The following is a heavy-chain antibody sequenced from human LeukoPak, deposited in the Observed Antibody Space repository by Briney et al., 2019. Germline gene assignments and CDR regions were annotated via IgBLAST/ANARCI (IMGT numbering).Heavy chain of an antibody. D-gene: IGHD4-17*01. V-gene: IGHV3-7*01. CDR2: IKQDGSAK. Sequence: GGSLTLSCAASGFTFSRYWMSWLRQAPGKGLEWVANIKQDGSAKSYVDSVKGRFTISRDNAKNSMYLQMNSLRAEDTAVYYCARGGDDDFDLGDYWGQGTLVTVS. CDR3: ARGGDDDFDLGDY. J-gene: IGHJ4*02. CDR1: GFTFSRYW.